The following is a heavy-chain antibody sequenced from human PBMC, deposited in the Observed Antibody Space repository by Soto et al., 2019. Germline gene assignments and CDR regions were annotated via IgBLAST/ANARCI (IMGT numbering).Heavy chain of an antibody. J-gene: IGHJ4*02. CDR2: INHSGST. Sequence: QVQLQQWGAGLLKPSETLSLTCAVYGGSFSGYYWSWIRQPPGKGLEWIGEINHSGSTNYNPSLKSRVTISVDTSKNQFSLKLSSVTAADTAVYYCARRYIWGSYRYTGFDYWGQGTLVTVSS. D-gene: IGHD3-16*02. CDR1: GGSFSGYY. V-gene: IGHV4-34*01. CDR3: ARRYIWGSYRYTGFDY.